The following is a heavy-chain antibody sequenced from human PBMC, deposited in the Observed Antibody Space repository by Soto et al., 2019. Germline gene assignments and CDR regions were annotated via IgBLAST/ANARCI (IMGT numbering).Heavy chain of an antibody. CDR1: GYSFTGYW. Sequence: PGESLKISCRGSGYSFTGYWIGWVRQVPGEGVGGMRIIHTDDSDTRYSPSFECQGNISADKSFITAYLQSTSLKAADTAMNRGTRQRVSLGTTRVYYYCGMEDWGQGTTVTVSS. CDR3: TRQRVSLGTTRVYYYCGMED. CDR2: IHTDDSDT. D-gene: IGHD1-7*01. V-gene: IGHV5-51*01. J-gene: IGHJ6*02.